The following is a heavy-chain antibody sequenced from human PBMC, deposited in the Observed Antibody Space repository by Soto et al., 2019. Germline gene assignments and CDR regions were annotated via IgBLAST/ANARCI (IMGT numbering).Heavy chain of an antibody. Sequence: QVQLVHSGAEVKKPGSSVKVSCKASGGTFSSYTISWVRQAPGQGLEWMGSIIPILGIANYAQKFQGRVTITADNSTSTAYMELSSLRSEDTAAYYWASDRDRSSSVGNFDYWGQGTLVIFSS. CDR1: GGTFSSYT. J-gene: IGHJ4*02. CDR3: ASDRDRSSSVGNFDY. V-gene: IGHV1-69*02. CDR2: IIPILGIA. D-gene: IGHD6-6*01.